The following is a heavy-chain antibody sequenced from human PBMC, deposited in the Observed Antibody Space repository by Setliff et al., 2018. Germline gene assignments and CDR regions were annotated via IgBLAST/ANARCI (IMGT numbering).Heavy chain of an antibody. D-gene: IGHD3-10*01. J-gene: IGHJ4*02. CDR1: GLTFSSYW. CDR3: ALGYYSQYRSYFDD. CDR2: IKQDGSEI. V-gene: IGHV3-7*03. Sequence: GGSLRLSCAASGLTFSSYWMTWVRQAPGKGLEWLANIKQDGSEIYSVDSVKGRFSISRDNRKNLLFLQMDSLRGEDTALYYCALGYYSQYRSYFDDWGPGTQVTVSS.